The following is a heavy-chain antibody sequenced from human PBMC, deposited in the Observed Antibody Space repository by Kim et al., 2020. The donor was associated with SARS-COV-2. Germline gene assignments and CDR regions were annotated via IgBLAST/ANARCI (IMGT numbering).Heavy chain of an antibody. CDR1: GFTFSSYD. J-gene: IGHJ5*02. V-gene: IGHV3-13*05. Sequence: GGSLRLSCAASGFTFSSYDMHWVRQATGKGLEWVSAIGTAGDPYYPGSVQGRFTISRENAKNSLYLQMNSLRAGDTAVCYCARGLGYCSSTSCPNWFDPWGQQTLVTVTS. CDR3: ARGLGYCSSTSCPNWFDP. CDR2: IGTAGDP. D-gene: IGHD2-2*01.